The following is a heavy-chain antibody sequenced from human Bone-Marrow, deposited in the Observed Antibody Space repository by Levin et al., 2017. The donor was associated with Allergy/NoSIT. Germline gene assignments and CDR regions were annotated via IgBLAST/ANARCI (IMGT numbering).Heavy chain of an antibody. CDR2: ILYTGST. J-gene: IGHJ5*02. CDR1: GDSLNKNY. D-gene: IGHD3-22*01. CDR3: AKFITFAAGFDP. V-gene: IGHV4-59*13. Sequence: SETLSLSCNVSGDSLNKNYWTWVRQPPGRGLEWIGYILYTGSTNYNSALKSRVTISLDKSKSQFFLKLTSVTAADTAVYYCAKFITFAAGFDPWGQGVLVTVSS.